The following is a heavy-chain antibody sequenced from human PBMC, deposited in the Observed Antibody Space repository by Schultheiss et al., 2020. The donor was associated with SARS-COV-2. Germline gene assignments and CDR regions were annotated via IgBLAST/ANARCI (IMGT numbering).Heavy chain of an antibody. CDR3: AREDSRVRGFDY. D-gene: IGHD3-22*01. CDR2: VGTAGDT. CDR1: GFTFSSYD. Sequence: GGSLRLSCAASGFTFSSYDMHWVRQATGKGLEWVSAVGTAGDTYYPGSVKGRFTISRENAKNSLYLQMNSLRAGDTAVYYCAREDSRVRGFDYWGQGTLVTVSS. J-gene: IGHJ4*02. V-gene: IGHV3-13*01.